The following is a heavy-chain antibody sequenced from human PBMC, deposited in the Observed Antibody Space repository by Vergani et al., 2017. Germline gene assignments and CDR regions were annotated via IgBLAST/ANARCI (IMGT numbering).Heavy chain of an antibody. J-gene: IGHJ3*02. D-gene: IGHD3-3*01. CDR2: ISLSGNTI. CDR3: ARDQYSDFWIGYHAFDI. V-gene: IGHV3-48*03. Sequence: EVQLVESGGGLVQPGRSLRLSCAASGFTFDDYAMHWVRQAPGKGLEWVSYISLSGNTIYYADSVKGRFTISRDNAKNSLYLQMNSLRAEDTAVYYCARDQYSDFWIGYHAFDIWGQGTLVIVSS. CDR1: GFTFDDYA.